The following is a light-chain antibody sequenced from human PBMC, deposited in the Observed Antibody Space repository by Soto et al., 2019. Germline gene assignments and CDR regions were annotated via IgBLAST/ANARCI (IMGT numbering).Light chain of an antibody. CDR2: KAS. CDR1: QGISSW. J-gene: IGKJ4*01. V-gene: IGKV1-12*01. Sequence: IQMTQSPFSVSASVGDTVTITCRASQGISSWLAWYQQKPGKNPNLLIYKASNLQTGVPSRFNGSGSGTDFTLPIHRLQPEDFANYYCQQTSSFPLTFGGGTKVDIK. CDR3: QQTSSFPLT.